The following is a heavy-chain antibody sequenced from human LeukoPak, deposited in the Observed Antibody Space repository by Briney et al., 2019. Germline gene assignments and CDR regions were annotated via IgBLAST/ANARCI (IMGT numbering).Heavy chain of an antibody. Sequence: PGGSLRLSCAASGFTFSDYYMSWIRQAPGKGLEWVSYISSSGSTIYYADSVKGRFTISRDNAKNSLYLQMNSLRAEDTAVYYCARDPPCYYDSSGYLGGIDYWGQGTLVTVSS. CDR1: GFTFSDYY. D-gene: IGHD3-22*01. J-gene: IGHJ4*02. CDR2: ISSSGSTI. CDR3: ARDPPCYYDSSGYLGGIDY. V-gene: IGHV3-11*01.